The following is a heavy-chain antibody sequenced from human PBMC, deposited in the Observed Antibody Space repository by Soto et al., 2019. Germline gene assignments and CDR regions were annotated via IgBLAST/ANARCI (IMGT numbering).Heavy chain of an antibody. D-gene: IGHD6-13*01. V-gene: IGHV4-34*01. CDR1: GGSFSGYY. CDR2: INHSGST. Sequence: SETLSLTCAVYGGSFSGYYWSWIRQPPGKGLEWIGEINHSGSTNYNPSLKSRVTISVDTSKNQFSLKLSSVTAADTAVYYCARGRAAAGKTLRFLLRWGQGTLVTVSS. J-gene: IGHJ4*02. CDR3: ARGRAAAGKTLRFLLR.